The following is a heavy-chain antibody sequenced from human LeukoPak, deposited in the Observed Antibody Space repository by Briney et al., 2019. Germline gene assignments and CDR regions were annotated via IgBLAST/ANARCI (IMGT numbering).Heavy chain of an antibody. D-gene: IGHD2-2*01. CDR1: GFTFSSYA. CDR2: ISGSGGST. V-gene: IGHV3-23*01. Sequence: GGSLRFSCAASGFTFSSYAMSWVRQAPGKGLEWVSAISGSGGSTYYADSVKGRFTISRDNSKNTLYLQMNSLRAEDTAVYYCAKGTVVVPAAPFDYWGQGTLVTVSS. J-gene: IGHJ4*02. CDR3: AKGTVVVPAAPFDY.